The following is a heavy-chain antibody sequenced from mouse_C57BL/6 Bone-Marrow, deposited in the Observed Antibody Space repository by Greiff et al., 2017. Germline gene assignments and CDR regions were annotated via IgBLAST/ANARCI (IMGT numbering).Heavy chain of an antibody. Sequence: DVMLVESGGGLVKPGGSLKLSCAASGFTFRDYGMHWVRQAPEKGLEWVAYISSGSSTIYYADTVKGRFTLSRDNAKNTLFLQMTSLRSEDTAMYYFARGRRGFAYWGQGTLVTVSA. V-gene: IGHV5-17*01. CDR3: ARGRRGFAY. J-gene: IGHJ3*01. CDR2: ISSGSSTI. CDR1: GFTFRDYG.